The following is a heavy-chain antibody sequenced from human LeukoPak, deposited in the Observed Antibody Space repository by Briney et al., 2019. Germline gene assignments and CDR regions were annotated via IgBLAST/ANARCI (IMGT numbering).Heavy chain of an antibody. CDR1: GFTFSSYW. Sequence: GSLRLSCAASGFTFSSYWMSWVRQAPGKGLEWVANIKQDGSEKNYVDSVKGRFTISRDNTKNSLYLQMNSLRVEDTAVFYCARDQYDTWSRRGNFDSWGQGTLVIVSS. J-gene: IGHJ4*02. CDR3: ARDQYDTWSRRGNFDS. D-gene: IGHD3-3*01. V-gene: IGHV3-7*03. CDR2: IKQDGSEK.